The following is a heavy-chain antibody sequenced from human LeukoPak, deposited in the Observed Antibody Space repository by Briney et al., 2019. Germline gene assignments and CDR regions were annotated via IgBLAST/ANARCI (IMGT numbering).Heavy chain of an antibody. CDR2: IYYSGST. Sequence: PSETLSLTCTVSGGSISSYYWSWIRQPPGKGLEWIGYIYYSGSTNYNPSLKNRVTISVDTSKNQFSLKLSSVTAADTAVYYCAREIGNWFDPWGQGTLVTVSS. V-gene: IGHV4-59*01. CDR1: GGSISSYY. CDR3: AREIGNWFDP. J-gene: IGHJ5*02.